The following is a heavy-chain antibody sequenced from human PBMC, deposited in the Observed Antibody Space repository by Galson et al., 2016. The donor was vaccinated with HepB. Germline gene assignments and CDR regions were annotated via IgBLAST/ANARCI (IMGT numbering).Heavy chain of an antibody. CDR1: GDSVSSNSAA. D-gene: IGHD2/OR15-2a*01. CDR2: TFYRSKWYN. Sequence: CAISGDSVSSNSAAWNWIGQSPSRGLEWLGRTFYRSKWYNEYAVSVRGRLTISPDTSKNQFSLQLNSVTPEETAVYYWARGFPGFYFSSWGQGTLVAVSS. V-gene: IGHV6-1*01. CDR3: ARGFPGFYFSS. J-gene: IGHJ5*02.